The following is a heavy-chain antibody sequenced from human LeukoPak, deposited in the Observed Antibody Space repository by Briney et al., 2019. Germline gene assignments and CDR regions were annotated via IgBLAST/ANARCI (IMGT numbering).Heavy chain of an antibody. J-gene: IGHJ4*02. CDR3: AKGSSSSRPYYFDY. CDR2: INDNGDGT. CDR1: GFTFSSYA. V-gene: IGHV3-23*01. D-gene: IGHD2-2*01. Sequence: GGSLRLSCAASGFTFSSYAMSWVRQAPGKGLKWVSTINDNGDGTYYADSVKGRFTISRDNSYNTVSLQMNSLRDEDTGVYYCAKGSSSSRPYYFDYWGQGTLVTVSS.